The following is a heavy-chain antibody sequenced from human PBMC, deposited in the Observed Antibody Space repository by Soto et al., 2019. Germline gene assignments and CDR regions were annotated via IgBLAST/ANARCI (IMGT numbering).Heavy chain of an antibody. D-gene: IGHD3-10*01. CDR1: GYSFTTYW. V-gene: IGHV5-51*01. Sequence: GESMKISCKASGYSFTTYWIGWVRQMPGKGLEWMGIIYPDDSDTRYSPSFQGQVTISADKSINTAYLQWSSLKASDTAMYYCARRGRELYDSGSYGPTGFDYWGQGTLVIVSS. CDR2: IYPDDSDT. CDR3: ARRGRELYDSGSYGPTGFDY. J-gene: IGHJ4*02.